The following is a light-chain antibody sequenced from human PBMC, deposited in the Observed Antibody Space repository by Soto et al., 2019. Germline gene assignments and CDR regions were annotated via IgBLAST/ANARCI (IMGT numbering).Light chain of an antibody. CDR2: ATS. Sequence: DIQMTQSPSSLSASVGDRVTITCRASQSISSYLNWYQQKAGQAPTLLISATSTLQSRVPERLSGSGSGTEFTLTITSLQPEDFATYSCQQTYTTPRSFGQGTKVAFK. CDR3: QQTYTTPRS. J-gene: IGKJ1*01. CDR1: QSISSY. V-gene: IGKV1-39*01.